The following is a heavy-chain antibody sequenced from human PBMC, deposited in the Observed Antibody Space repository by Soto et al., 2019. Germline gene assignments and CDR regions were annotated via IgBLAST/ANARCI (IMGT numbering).Heavy chain of an antibody. CDR3: AREVVMDYGDFNWFDP. D-gene: IGHD4-17*01. Sequence: SETLSLTCTVSGGSISSYYWSWIRQPPGKGLEWIGYIYYSGSTNYNPSLKSRVTISVDTSKNQFSLKLSSVTAADTAVYYCAREVVMDYGDFNWFDPWGQGTLVTVSS. J-gene: IGHJ5*02. V-gene: IGHV4-59*01. CDR1: GGSISSYY. CDR2: IYYSGST.